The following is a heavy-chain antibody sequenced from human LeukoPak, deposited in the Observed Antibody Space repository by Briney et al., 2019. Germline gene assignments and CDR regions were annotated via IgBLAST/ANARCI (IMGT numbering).Heavy chain of an antibody. Sequence: ASVKVSCKASGYTFTSYAMHWVRQAPGRRLEWMGWINAGNGNTKYSQKFQGRVTITRDTSASTAYMELSSLRSEDTAVYYCARDPSSGWYLRRFSYYFDYWGQGTLVTVSS. CDR2: INAGNGNT. D-gene: IGHD6-19*01. CDR3: ARDPSSGWYLRRFSYYFDY. V-gene: IGHV1-3*01. CDR1: GYTFTSYA. J-gene: IGHJ4*02.